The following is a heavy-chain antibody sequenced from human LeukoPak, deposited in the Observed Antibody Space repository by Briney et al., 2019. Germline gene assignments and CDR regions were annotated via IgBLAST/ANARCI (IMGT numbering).Heavy chain of an antibody. CDR1: GDSVSSSSVA. Sequence: SQTLSLTCAISGDSVSSSSVAWHWIRQSPSRGLEWLGRTYYRSKWHNDYAVSVRSRITINPDTSENRFSLQPNSVTPEDTGVYYCARGGVTTVTLDYWGQGTLVTVSS. CDR3: ARGGVTTVTLDY. V-gene: IGHV6-1*01. D-gene: IGHD4-17*01. CDR2: TYYRSKWHN. J-gene: IGHJ4*02.